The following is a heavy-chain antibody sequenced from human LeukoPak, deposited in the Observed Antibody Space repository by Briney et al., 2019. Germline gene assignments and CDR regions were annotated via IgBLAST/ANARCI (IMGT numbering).Heavy chain of an antibody. V-gene: IGHV3-23*01. D-gene: IGHD4-11*01. CDR2: ISGSGGGT. CDR3: AKDFYSNYEGAFDI. Sequence: GGTLRLSCAASEFPFSSYGMTWVRQAPGKGLEWVSGISGSGGGTYYADSVRGRFSISRDNSKNTLYLQMNSLRAEDTAVYYCAKDFYSNYEGAFDIWGQGTMVTVSS. J-gene: IGHJ3*02. CDR1: EFPFSSYG.